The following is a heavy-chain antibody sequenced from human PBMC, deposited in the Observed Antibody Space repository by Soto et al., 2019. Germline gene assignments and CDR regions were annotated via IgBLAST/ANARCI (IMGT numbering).Heavy chain of an antibody. CDR1: GYTFTSYD. Sequence: QVQLVQSGAEVKKPGASVKVSCKASGYTFTSYDISGVRQATGQGLEWMGWMSPSSGTTGFVQKYQGRVTVTRDTSISTAYMEVTSLTSEDTAVYYCARTFFGVATYYFDYWGKGALVTVSS. J-gene: IGHJ4*02. CDR2: MSPSSGTT. D-gene: IGHD3-3*01. CDR3: ARTFFGVATYYFDY. V-gene: IGHV1-8*01.